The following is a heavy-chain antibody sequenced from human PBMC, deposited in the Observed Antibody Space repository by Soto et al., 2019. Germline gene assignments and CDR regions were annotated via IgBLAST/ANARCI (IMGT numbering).Heavy chain of an antibody. D-gene: IGHD3-22*01. CDR2: ISPYDDNT. Sequence: QVQLVQSGGEVKKPGASVRVSCKTSGYSFTSYGISWVRQAPGQGLEWLGWISPYDDNTNYAQNLQGRVSMSTDTCTRTAYMELRSLRSDATAVYYCARGGYYDSSGSRNYHYYGMDVWGQGTTITVS. CDR1: GYSFTSYG. CDR3: ARGGYYDSSGSRNYHYYGMDV. V-gene: IGHV1-18*01. J-gene: IGHJ6*02.